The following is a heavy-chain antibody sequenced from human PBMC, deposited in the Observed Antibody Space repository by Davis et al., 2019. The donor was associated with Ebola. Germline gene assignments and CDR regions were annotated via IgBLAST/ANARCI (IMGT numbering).Heavy chain of an antibody. CDR2: IYDQST. CDR1: GFTFSSYS. D-gene: IGHD6-19*01. V-gene: IGHV3-53*05. J-gene: IGHJ4*02. Sequence: PSETLSLTCAASGFTFSSYSMNWVRQAPGKGLEWVSVIYDQSTAYADAVRGRFIISRDKSNNTLYLEMSSLRVDDTAVYYCATTQWLREFDNWGQGTLVTVSS. CDR3: ATTQWLREFDN.